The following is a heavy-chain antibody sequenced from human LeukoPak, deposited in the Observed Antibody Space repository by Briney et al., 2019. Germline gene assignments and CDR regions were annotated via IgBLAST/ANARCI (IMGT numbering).Heavy chain of an antibody. CDR2: IYYSGST. CDR3: ARHNMVVVVPAANAPWFDP. D-gene: IGHD2-2*01. V-gene: IGHV4-39*01. CDR1: SSYA. J-gene: IGHJ5*02. Sequence: SSYAMSWVRQAPGKGLEWIGSIYYSGSTYYNPSLKSRVTISVDTSKNQFSLKLSSVTAADTAVYYCARHNMVVVVPAANAPWFDPWGQGTLVTVSS.